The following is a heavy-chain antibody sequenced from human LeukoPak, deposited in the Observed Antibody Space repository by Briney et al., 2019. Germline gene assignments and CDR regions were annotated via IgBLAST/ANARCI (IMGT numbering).Heavy chain of an antibody. D-gene: IGHD4/OR15-4a*01. CDR2: ISSKGGST. J-gene: IGHJ4*02. V-gene: IGHV3-64D*06. Sequence: GGSLRLSCSASGFTFSSYAMHWVRQAPGKGLEYVSAISSKGGSTYYADSVKGRFTISRDNSKNTLYLQMSSLRAEDTAVFYCVKGLTIGALDYWGQGTLVTVSS. CDR1: GFTFSSYA. CDR3: VKGLTIGALDY.